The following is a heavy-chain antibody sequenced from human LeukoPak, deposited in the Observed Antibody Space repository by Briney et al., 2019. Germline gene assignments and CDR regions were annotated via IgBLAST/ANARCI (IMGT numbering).Heavy chain of an antibody. D-gene: IGHD1-26*01. V-gene: IGHV3-7*01. CDR3: AKDLMWELLSGDY. CDR2: IKHDGSEK. CDR1: GFAFSNYW. Sequence: GGSLTLSCIASGFAFSNYWMNWVRQAPGKGLEWVANIKHDGSEKHYVDSVKGRFTITRDNANSSLYLQMNSLRAEDTAVYYCAKDLMWELLSGDYWGQGTLVTVSS. J-gene: IGHJ4*02.